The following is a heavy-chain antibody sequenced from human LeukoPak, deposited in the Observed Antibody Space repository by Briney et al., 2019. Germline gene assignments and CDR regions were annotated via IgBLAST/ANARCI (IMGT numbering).Heavy chain of an antibody. CDR2: INHSGST. D-gene: IGHD2-15*01. J-gene: IGHJ6*04. V-gene: IGHV4-34*01. CDR1: GGSFSGYY. Sequence: SETLSLTCAVYGGSFSGYYWSWIRQPPGKGLEWIGEINHSGSTNYNPSLKSRVTITVDTSKNQFSLKLISVTAADTAVYYCARGVYCSGCSCYDRGGYYGMDVWGKGTTVTVSS. CDR3: ARGVYCSGCSCYDRGGYYGMDV.